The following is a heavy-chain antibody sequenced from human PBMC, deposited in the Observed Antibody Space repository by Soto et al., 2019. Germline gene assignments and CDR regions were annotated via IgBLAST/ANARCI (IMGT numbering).Heavy chain of an antibody. CDR1: GYSFSNYA. D-gene: IGHD2-15*01. V-gene: IGHV1-3*01. J-gene: IGHJ6*02. Sequence: QVHLVQSGAEVKKPGASVKVSCKASGYSFSNYAMHWVRQAPGQRLEWMGWINAGNGNTKYPQKFQDRVTITRDTSGSTAYMELSSLRAEDTAVYYCAKGGNIAVVVADYGMDVWGQGTTVTVSS. CDR3: AKGGNIAVVVADYGMDV. CDR2: INAGNGNT.